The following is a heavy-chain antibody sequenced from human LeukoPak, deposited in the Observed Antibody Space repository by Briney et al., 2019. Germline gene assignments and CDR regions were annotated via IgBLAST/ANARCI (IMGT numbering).Heavy chain of an antibody. J-gene: IGHJ4*02. D-gene: IGHD3-10*01. CDR2: IYYSGST. V-gene: IGHV4-59*01. CDR3: ARVDSGSHHY. CDR1: GGSISSYY. Sequence: PSETLSLTCTVSGGSISSYYWSWIRQPPGKGLEWIGYIYYSGSTNYNPSLKSRVTISVDTSKNQFSLKLISVTAADTAVYYCARVDSGSHHYWGQGTLVTVSS.